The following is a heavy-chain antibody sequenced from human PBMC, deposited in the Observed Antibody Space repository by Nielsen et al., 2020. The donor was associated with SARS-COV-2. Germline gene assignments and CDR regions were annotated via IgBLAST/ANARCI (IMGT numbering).Heavy chain of an antibody. CDR2: INPSGGST. CDR3: SRSGHCSGGRSGWCDFDI. Sequence: ASVQVSCKASGYIFTSYYMHWVRQAPGQGLEWMGIINPSGGSTSHAPKFQGRVTMTRDTSTSTVYMELSSLRPENTAVYCCSRSGHCSGGRSGWCDFDIWGQGTMVTVSS. D-gene: IGHD2-15*01. CDR1: GYIFTSYY. J-gene: IGHJ3*02. V-gene: IGHV1-46*01.